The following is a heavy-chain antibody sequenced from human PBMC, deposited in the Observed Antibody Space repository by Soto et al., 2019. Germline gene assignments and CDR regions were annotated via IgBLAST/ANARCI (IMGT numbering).Heavy chain of an antibody. J-gene: IGHJ6*02. V-gene: IGHV4-30-4*01. CDR3: AKVPADHYYYYGMDV. CDR2: IYYSGST. Sequence: SETLSLTCTVSGGSISSGDYYWSWIRQPPGKGLEWIGYIYYSGSTYYNPSLKSRVTISVDTSKNQFSLKLSSVTAADTAVYYCAKVPADHYYYYGMDVWGQGTTVTVS. D-gene: IGHD2-2*01. CDR1: GGSISSGDYY.